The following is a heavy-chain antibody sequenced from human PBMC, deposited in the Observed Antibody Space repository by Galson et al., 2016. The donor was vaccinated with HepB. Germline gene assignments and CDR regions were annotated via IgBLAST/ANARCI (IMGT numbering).Heavy chain of an antibody. D-gene: IGHD3-22*01. V-gene: IGHV3-23*01. CDR2: ISGSGDST. CDR3: AKSAEGAYYYDDNGYYEGWKFQPDFHH. J-gene: IGHJ4*02. Sequence: SLRLSCAASGFTFNTYAMSWVRQAPGKGLERVSGISGSGDSTYYADSVKGRFTISRDNSKKTLYLQMNSLRAEDTAVFYCAKSAEGAYYYDDNGYYEGWKFQPDFHHWGQGALVTVSS. CDR1: GFTFNTYA.